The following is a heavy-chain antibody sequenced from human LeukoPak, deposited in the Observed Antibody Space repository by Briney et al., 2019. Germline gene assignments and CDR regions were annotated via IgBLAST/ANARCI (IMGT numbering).Heavy chain of an antibody. J-gene: IGHJ6*02. CDR2: ISNSGTV. Sequence: PGGSLRLSCAASGFIFSTYNMNWVRQAPGKGLEWVSYISNSGTVYYADSVKGRFTISRDTAKNSLNLQMNSLRAEDAAVYYCAREDFYYYGMDVWGQGTAVTVSS. V-gene: IGHV3-48*01. CDR3: AREDFYYYGMDV. CDR1: GFIFSTYN.